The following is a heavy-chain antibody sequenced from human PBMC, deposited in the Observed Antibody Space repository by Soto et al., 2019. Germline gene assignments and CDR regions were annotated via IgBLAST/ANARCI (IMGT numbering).Heavy chain of an antibody. Sequence: QVQLVQSGAEVKKTGSSVKVSCKASGGTFGSYAISWVRQAPGQGLEWMGGIIPIPGTANYAQKFQGRVTIAADESTSTAYMELSSLRSEDTAVYYCARSQGSSTSLEIYYYYYYGMEVGGQWTTVTVSS. CDR3: ARSQGSSTSLEIYYYYYYGMEV. D-gene: IGHD2-2*01. CDR1: GGTFGSYA. CDR2: IIPIPGTA. J-gene: IGHJ6*02. V-gene: IGHV1-69*01.